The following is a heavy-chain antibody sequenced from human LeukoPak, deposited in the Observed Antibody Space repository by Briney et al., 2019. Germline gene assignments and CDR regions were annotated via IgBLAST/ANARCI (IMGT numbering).Heavy chain of an antibody. V-gene: IGHV3-30*18. CDR2: ISYDGSNK. D-gene: IGHD2-15*01. CDR1: GFTFSSYG. CDR3: AKGSYCSGGSCYYYYYGMDA. Sequence: GGSLRLSCAASGFTFSSYGMHWVRQAPGKGLEWVAVISYDGSNKYYADSVKGRFTISRDNSKNTLYLQMNSLRAEDTAVYYCAKGSYCSGGSCYYYYYGMDAWGKGTTVTVSS. J-gene: IGHJ6*04.